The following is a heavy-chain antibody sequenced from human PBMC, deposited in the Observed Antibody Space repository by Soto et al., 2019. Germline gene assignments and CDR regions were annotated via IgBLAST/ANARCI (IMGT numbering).Heavy chain of an antibody. J-gene: IGHJ3*02. CDR1: GGTFNVYA. Sequence: QVQLVQSGAEVKKPGSSVKVSCKASGGTFNVYAIIWVRQAPGQGLEWMGRIIPMLAITNYAQRFQGRGTLTADTAPTTAYMELSSLTSENTAVYYCALGSWSGETCDIWGQGTVVTVSS. CDR2: IIPMLAIT. D-gene: IGHD6-13*01. V-gene: IGHV1-69*02. CDR3: ALGSWSGETCDI.